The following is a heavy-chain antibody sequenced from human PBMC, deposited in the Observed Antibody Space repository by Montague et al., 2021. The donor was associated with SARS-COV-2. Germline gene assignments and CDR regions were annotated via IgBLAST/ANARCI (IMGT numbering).Heavy chain of an antibody. Sequence: SLRLSCAASGFTFSSYAMHWVRQAPGKGLEWVAVISYDGSNKYYADSVKGRFTISRDNSKNTLHLQMNSLRAEDTAVYYCARLANGYDSSGYYVGWGQGTLVTVSS. V-gene: IGHV3-30*04. CDR2: ISYDGSNK. CDR1: GFTFSSYA. J-gene: IGHJ4*02. CDR3: ARLANGYDSSGYYVG. D-gene: IGHD3-22*01.